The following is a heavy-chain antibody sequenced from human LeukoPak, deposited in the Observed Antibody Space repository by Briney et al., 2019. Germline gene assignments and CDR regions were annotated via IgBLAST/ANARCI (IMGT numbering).Heavy chain of an antibody. Sequence: PGGSLRLSCAASRFTFSTYGMHWVRQARGKGLEWVAFIRYDGSNKYYADSVKGRFTISRDNSKNTLNLQMNSLRAEDTAVYYCTKMGKNYGGNSGQGSIVYWGQGTLLTVSS. J-gene: IGHJ4*02. D-gene: IGHD4-23*01. CDR1: RFTFSTYG. V-gene: IGHV3-30*02. CDR2: IRYDGSNK. CDR3: TKMGKNYGGNSGQGSIVY.